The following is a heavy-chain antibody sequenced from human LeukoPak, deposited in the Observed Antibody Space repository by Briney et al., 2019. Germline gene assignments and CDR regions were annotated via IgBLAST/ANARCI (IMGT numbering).Heavy chain of an antibody. J-gene: IGHJ1*01. D-gene: IGHD3-10*01. V-gene: IGHV4-34*01. Sequence: PSETLSLTCAVYGWSSSGYYWSWIRQPPGKGLEWMGEINHSGSTNYNPSLKSRVTISVDTYKIPSTLKLSSVTAADTALYYCASDPSSHLPYYRHGGQGTLVTVSS. CDR3: ASDPSSHLPYYRH. CDR2: INHSGST. CDR1: GWSSSGYY.